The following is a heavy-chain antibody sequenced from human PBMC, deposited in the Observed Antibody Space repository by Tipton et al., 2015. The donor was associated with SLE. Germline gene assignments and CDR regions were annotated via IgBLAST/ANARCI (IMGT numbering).Heavy chain of an antibody. CDR2: IKQDGSER. J-gene: IGHJ4*02. Sequence: QLVQSGGGLVQPGGSLRLSCAVSGLSFGSFWMSWVRQAPGKGLEWVANIKQDGSERNYVDSVRGRFTISRDNAKNTVFLQMNSLRGDDTAVYYCARDRGRDYDTLTGYRRHWGQGTLVAASS. CDR3: ARDRGRDYDTLTGYRRH. V-gene: IGHV3-7*01. D-gene: IGHD3-9*01. CDR1: GLSFGSFW.